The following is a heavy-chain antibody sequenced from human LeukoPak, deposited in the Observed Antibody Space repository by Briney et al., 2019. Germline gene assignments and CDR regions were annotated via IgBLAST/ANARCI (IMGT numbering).Heavy chain of an antibody. CDR3: AKDWGVAVAAEYFDY. Sequence: PGGSLRLSCAASGFTFSSYAMSWVRQAPGKGLEWVSAISGSGGSTYYADSVKGRFTVSRDNSKNTLYLQMNSLRAEDTAVCYCAKDWGVAVAAEYFDYWGQGTLVTVSS. J-gene: IGHJ4*02. CDR2: ISGSGGST. D-gene: IGHD6-19*01. CDR1: GFTFSSYA. V-gene: IGHV3-23*01.